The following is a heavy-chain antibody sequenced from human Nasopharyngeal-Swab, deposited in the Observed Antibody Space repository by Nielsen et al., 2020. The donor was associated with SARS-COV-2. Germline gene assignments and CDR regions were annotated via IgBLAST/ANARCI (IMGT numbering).Heavy chain of an antibody. D-gene: IGHD4-11*01. CDR2: ISSSGSTL. V-gene: IGHV3-48*03. J-gene: IGHJ6*02. CDR3: ASTMTTVTTGALYYYYGMDV. CDR1: GFTFSSYE. Sequence: GGSLRLSCAASGFTFSSYEMNWVRQAPGKGLEWVSYISSSGSTLYYADSVKGRFTISRDNAKNSLYLQMNSLRAEDTAVYYCASTMTTVTTGALYYYYGMDVWGQGTTVTVSS.